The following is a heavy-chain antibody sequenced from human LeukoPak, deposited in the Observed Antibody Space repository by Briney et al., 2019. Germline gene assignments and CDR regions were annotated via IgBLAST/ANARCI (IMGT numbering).Heavy chain of an antibody. Sequence: GGSLRLSCAASGFTVGNNHMNWVRQAPGKGLEWVSLIFSHGETSYADSVKGRFTIPRDNSKNTLYLQMNGLRVEDTAVYYCARDPPAVSINTYAWGQGTLVTVSS. CDR2: IFSHGET. CDR1: GFTVGNNH. V-gene: IGHV3-66*01. CDR3: ARDPPAVSINTYA. D-gene: IGHD2-8*01. J-gene: IGHJ4*02.